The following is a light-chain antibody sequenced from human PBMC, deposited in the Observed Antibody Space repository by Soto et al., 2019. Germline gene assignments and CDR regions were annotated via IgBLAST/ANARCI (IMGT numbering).Light chain of an antibody. CDR3: MQGKRRPIS. V-gene: IGKV2-30*01. J-gene: IGKJ4*01. CDR1: QSLSYSDGNIY. Sequence: DVVMTQSPLSLPVTLGQPASISSWSSQSLSYSDGNIYLNWFHQRPGQSPRRLIYKVFNRDSGGPDRISGSGSGTDFTLKISRVEAEDGGIDYCMQGKRRPISFGGGTKVEIK. CDR2: KVF.